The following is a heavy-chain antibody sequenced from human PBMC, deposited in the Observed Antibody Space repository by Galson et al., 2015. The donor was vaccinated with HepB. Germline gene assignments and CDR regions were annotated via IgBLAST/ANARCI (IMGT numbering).Heavy chain of an antibody. J-gene: IGHJ6*02. CDR1: GFTVSSNY. Sequence: SLRLSCAASGFTVSSNYMSWVRQAPGKGLEWVSVIYSGGSTYYADSVKGRFTISRHNSKNTLYLQMNSLRAEDTAVYYCARDERKYSSGWYYYYGMDVWGQGTTVTVSS. D-gene: IGHD6-19*01. CDR3: ARDERKYSSGWYYYYGMDV. CDR2: IYSGGST. V-gene: IGHV3-53*04.